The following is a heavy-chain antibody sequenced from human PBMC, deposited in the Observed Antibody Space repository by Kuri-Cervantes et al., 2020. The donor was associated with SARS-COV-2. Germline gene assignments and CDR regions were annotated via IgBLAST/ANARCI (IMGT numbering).Heavy chain of an antibody. Sequence: GGSLRLSCAASGFTFSSYAMHWVRQAPGKGLEWVAVISCGGSNKYYADSVKGRFTISRDNSKNTLYLQMNSLRAEDTAVYYCARVGGGNSDAFDIWGQGTMVTVSS. D-gene: IGHD4-23*01. V-gene: IGHV3-30-3*01. CDR2: ISCGGSNK. J-gene: IGHJ3*02. CDR3: ARVGGGNSDAFDI. CDR1: GFTFSSYA.